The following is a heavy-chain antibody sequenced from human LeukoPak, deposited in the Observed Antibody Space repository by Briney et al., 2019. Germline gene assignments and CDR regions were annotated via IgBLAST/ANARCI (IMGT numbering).Heavy chain of an antibody. D-gene: IGHD3-3*01. J-gene: IGHJ6*03. V-gene: IGHV5-51*01. CDR3: ARLTLGTYYDFWSGPMDV. CDR2: IYPGDPDT. CDR1: GYSFTSYW. Sequence: GGSLRLSCKGSGYSFTSYWIGWVRQMPGKGLEWMGIIYPGDPDTRYSPSFQGQVTISADKSISTAYLQWSSLKASDTAMYYCARLTLGTYYDFWSGPMDVWGKGTTVTVSS.